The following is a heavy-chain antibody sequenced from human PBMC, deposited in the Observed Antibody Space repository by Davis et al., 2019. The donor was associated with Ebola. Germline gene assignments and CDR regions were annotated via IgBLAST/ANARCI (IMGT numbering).Heavy chain of an antibody. Sequence: SVKVSCKASGGTFSSYAISWVRQPPGQGLEWMGRIIPILGIANYAQKFQGRVTITADKSTSTAYMELRSLRSDDTAVYYCARPPRSRSSSWFDYWGQGTLVTVSS. CDR2: IIPILGIA. V-gene: IGHV1-69*04. D-gene: IGHD6-13*01. CDR1: GGTFSSYA. J-gene: IGHJ4*02. CDR3: ARPPRSRSSSWFDY.